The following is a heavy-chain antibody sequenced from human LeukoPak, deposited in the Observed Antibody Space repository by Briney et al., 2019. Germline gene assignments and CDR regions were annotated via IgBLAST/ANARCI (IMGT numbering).Heavy chain of an antibody. CDR2: IYPGDSRT. J-gene: IGHJ5*02. CDR3: AWREFTSTWSYP. V-gene: IGHV5-51*01. D-gene: IGHD2-2*01. Sequence: GESLKISCKGIGYSFTSYWIGWVRQIPGKGMEGMGVIYPGDSRTRYNPSFQGQVTISVDKAINTAYLQWVSLKASDTAMYYCAWREFTSTWSYPWGQGTLVTVSS. CDR1: GYSFTSYW.